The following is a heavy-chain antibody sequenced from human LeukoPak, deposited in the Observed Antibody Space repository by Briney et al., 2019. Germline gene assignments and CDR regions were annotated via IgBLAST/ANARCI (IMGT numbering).Heavy chain of an antibody. CDR2: INHSGST. V-gene: IGHV4-34*01. Sequence: PSETLSLTCAVYGGSFSGYYWSWIRQPPGKGLEWIGEINHSGSTNYNPSLKSRVTISVDTSKNQFSLKLSSVTAADTAVYYCARVGGITMVRGAHRRYYYYMDVWGKGTTVTVSS. CDR3: ARVGGITMVRGAHRRYYYYMDV. J-gene: IGHJ6*03. CDR1: GGSFSGYY. D-gene: IGHD3-10*01.